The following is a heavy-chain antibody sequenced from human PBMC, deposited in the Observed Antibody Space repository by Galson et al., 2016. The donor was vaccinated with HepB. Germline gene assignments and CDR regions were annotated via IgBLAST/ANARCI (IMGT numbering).Heavy chain of an antibody. CDR3: TTYYGNILTAYRWFDS. CDR2: IKRKTDGGTT. Sequence: SLRLSCAASGFTFSDAWMNWVRQAPGKGLEWVGRIKRKTDGGTTDYAAPVEGRFTISRDDPKNTLYLQMNNLKNEDTAVYYCTTYYGNILTAYRWFDSWGQGTLVSVSS. J-gene: IGHJ5*01. V-gene: IGHV3-15*01. D-gene: IGHD3-9*01. CDR1: GFTFSDAW.